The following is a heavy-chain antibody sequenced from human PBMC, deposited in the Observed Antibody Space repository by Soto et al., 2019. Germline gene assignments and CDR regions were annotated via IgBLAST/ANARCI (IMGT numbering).Heavy chain of an antibody. Sequence: QVQLVQSGAEVQKPGSSVKVSCKASGGTFSSYAISWVRQAPGQGLEWMGGIIPIFGTANYAQKFQGRVTITADESTSTAYMELSSLRSEDTAVYYCARRIRGFGERRDYYGMDVWGQGTTVTVSS. CDR3: ARRIRGFGERRDYYGMDV. J-gene: IGHJ6*02. CDR2: IIPIFGTA. D-gene: IGHD3-10*01. CDR1: GGTFSSYA. V-gene: IGHV1-69*01.